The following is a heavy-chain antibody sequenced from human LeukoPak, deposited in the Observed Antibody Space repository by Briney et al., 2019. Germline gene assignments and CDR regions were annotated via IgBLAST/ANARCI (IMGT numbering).Heavy chain of an antibody. D-gene: IGHD4-17*01. CDR1: GYTFTSYD. V-gene: IGHV1-8*01. CDR2: MNPNSGNT. CDR3: ARSHDYGDYRDY. J-gene: IGHJ4*02. Sequence: ASVKVSCKASGYTFTSYDINWVRQATGQGLEWMGWMNPNSGNTGYAQKFQGRVTMTRNTSISTAYMELSSLRSEDTAVYYCARSHDYGDYRDYWGQGTLVTVSS.